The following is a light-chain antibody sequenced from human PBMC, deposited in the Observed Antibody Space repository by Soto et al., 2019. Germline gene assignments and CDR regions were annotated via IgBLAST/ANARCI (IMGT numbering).Light chain of an antibody. J-gene: IGKJ1*01. CDR3: QQYVSYRT. CDR2: KAS. V-gene: IGKV1-5*03. Sequence: DIQISQSPAIVSASVGDRVTITCRASQSISSWLAWYRQKPGKAPNLLIHKASHLESGVPSRFSGSGSGTEFTLTISSLQPDDFATYYCQQYVSYRTFGQGTKVDI. CDR1: QSISSW.